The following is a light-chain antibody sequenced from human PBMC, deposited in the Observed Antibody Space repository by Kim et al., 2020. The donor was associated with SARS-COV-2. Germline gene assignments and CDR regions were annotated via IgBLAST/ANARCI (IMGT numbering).Light chain of an antibody. CDR1: QSIGSR. V-gene: IGKV1-5*03. CDR2: KAS. CDR3: QDYSTYSKT. J-gene: IGKJ1*01. Sequence: ASVGVRVTITCRASQSIGSRLAWHQQKPGKAPKVVISKASNLESGVPTRFSGSGSGTEFTLTISSLQPDDFATYYCQDYSTYSKTFGQGTKVDIK.